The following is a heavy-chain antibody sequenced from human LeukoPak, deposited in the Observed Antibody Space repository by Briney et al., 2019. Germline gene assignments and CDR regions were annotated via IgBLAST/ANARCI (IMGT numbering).Heavy chain of an antibody. CDR3: AKDIEPAGLFLDY. V-gene: IGHV3-7*04. Sequence: AGGSLRLSCAASGFTFSSYWMTWVRQAPGKGLEWVANIKYDGGKKDYVDSVKGRFTISRDNAKNSLYLQMNSLRAEDTAVYYCAKDIEPAGLFLDYWGQGTLVTVSS. CDR1: GFTFSSYW. CDR2: IKYDGGKK. D-gene: IGHD6-13*01. J-gene: IGHJ4*02.